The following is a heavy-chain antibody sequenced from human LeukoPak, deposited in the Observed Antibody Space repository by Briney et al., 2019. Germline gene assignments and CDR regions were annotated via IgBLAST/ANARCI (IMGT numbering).Heavy chain of an antibody. CDR2: MKQDGSGK. D-gene: IGHD4-17*01. CDR3: ASMGDYGDYADAFDI. V-gene: IGHV3-7*01. J-gene: IGHJ3*02. Sequence: GGSLRLSCAASGFTFSSYWMSWVRQAPGKGLEWVANMKQDGSGKYYVVSVKGRFTISRDNAKNSLYLQMNSLRAEDTAVYYCASMGDYGDYADAFDIWGQGTMVTVSS. CDR1: GFTFSSYW.